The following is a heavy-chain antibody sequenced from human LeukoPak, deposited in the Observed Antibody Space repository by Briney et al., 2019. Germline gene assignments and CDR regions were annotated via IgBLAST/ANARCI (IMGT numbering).Heavy chain of an antibody. Sequence: PGGSLRLSCAASGFTFSNYWMSWVRQAPGKGLEWVANIDQDGSVKYYVDSVKGRFTISRDNAKNSLYLQMNSLKTEDTAVYYCVRVWRGYYFDSWGQGILVTVSS. CDR2: IDQDGSVK. V-gene: IGHV3-7*05. CDR1: GFTFSNYW. J-gene: IGHJ4*02. D-gene: IGHD3-10*01. CDR3: VRVWRGYYFDS.